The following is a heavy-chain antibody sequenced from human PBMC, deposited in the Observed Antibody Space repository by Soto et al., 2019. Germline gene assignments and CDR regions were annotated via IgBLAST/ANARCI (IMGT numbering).Heavy chain of an antibody. CDR1: GGTFSSYA. Sequence: SVKVSCKASGGTFSSYAINWVRQAPGQGLEYMGGFIPIFGTPSYAQKCQGRVTITADGSTSTASMELSSVRSEDTAVYYCARGIVVVTDTRHGSFDIWGQGTMVT. J-gene: IGHJ3*02. V-gene: IGHV1-69*13. CDR2: FIPIFGTP. CDR3: ARGIVVVTDTRHGSFDI. D-gene: IGHD3-22*01.